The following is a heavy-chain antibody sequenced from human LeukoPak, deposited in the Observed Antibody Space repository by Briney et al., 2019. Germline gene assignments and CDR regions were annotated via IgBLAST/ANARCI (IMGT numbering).Heavy chain of an antibody. V-gene: IGHV4-34*01. J-gene: IGHJ4*02. CDR3: ARDPATVVTLPYYFDF. CDR2: INHSGRT. Sequence: SSETLSLTCAVSGGSFFGSHWNWIRQSPEKGLEWIGEINHSGRTNYNPSLKSRVTISVDTSKSQFFLKLTSVTAAAPAGYYCARDPATVVTLPYYFDFWGQGTLVTVSA. CDR1: GGSFFGSH. D-gene: IGHD4-23*01.